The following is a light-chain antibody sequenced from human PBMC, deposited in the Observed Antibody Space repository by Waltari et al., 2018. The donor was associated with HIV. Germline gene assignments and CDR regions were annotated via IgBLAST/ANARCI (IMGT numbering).Light chain of an antibody. CDR3: CSYAGAYTYV. CDR1: SSDIGYFDS. CDR2: EVD. Sequence: QSALTQPRPVSGSPGQSVTIFCTGTSSDIGYFDSVSWYQQYPGKAPKVIIYEVDQRPSGVPDRFTGSKSGITASLTISGLQGEDEADYYCCSYAGAYTYVFGTGTKVNVL. J-gene: IGLJ1*01. V-gene: IGLV2-11*01.